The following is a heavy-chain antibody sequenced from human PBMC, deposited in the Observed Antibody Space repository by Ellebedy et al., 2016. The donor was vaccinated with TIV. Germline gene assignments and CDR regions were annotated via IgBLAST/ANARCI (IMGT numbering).Heavy chain of an antibody. CDR2: IYSGGST. D-gene: IGHD1-7*01. Sequence: GGSLRLXXAASGFSISGNFISWVRQAPGRGLEWVSVIYSGGSTYYGDSVKGRFTISRDNSGNTLYLQMNSLRAEDTAVYYCARDPRWNYRGDFDYWGQGTLVTVSS. V-gene: IGHV3-53*01. CDR3: ARDPRWNYRGDFDY. J-gene: IGHJ4*02. CDR1: GFSISGNF.